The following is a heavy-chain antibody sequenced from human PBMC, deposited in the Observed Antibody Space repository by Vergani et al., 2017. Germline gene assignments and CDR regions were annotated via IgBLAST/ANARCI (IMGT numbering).Heavy chain of an antibody. CDR3: ARDPRISSSWYDRRQSSPPGPHY. D-gene: IGHD6-13*01. CDR2: ISAYNGNT. V-gene: IGHV1-18*01. CDR1: GYTFTSCG. J-gene: IGHJ4*02. Sequence: QVQLVQSGAEVKKPGASVKVSCKASGYTFTSCGISWVRQAPGQGLEWMGWISAYNGNTNYAQKLQGRVTMTTDTSTSTAYMELRSLRSDDTAVYYCARDPRISSSWYDRRQSSPPGPHYWGQGTLVTVSS.